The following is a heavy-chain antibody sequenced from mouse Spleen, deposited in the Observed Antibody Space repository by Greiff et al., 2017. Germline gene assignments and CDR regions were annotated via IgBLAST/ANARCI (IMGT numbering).Heavy chain of an antibody. D-gene: IGHD4-1*01. J-gene: IGHJ2*01. CDR1: GYTFTSYG. CDR3: RTGGYFDY. Sequence: VQLQESGAELARPGASVKLSCKASGYTFTSYGISWVKQRTGQGLEWIGEIYPRSGNTYYNEKFKGKATLTADKSSSTAYMELRSLTSEDSAVYFCRTGGYFDYWGQGTTLTVSS. CDR2: IYPRSGNT. V-gene: IGHV1-81*01.